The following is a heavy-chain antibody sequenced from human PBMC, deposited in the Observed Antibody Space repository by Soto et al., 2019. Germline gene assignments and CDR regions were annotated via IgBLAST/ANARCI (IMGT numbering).Heavy chain of an antibody. V-gene: IGHV3-23*01. CDR2: ISVSGITK. CDR1: GLTFSKYA. Sequence: GESLKISCAASGLTFSKYAMSWVRQAPGKGLEWVSGISVSGITKTYPDSVKGRFTVSRDNSKRTLFLHMNSPEAEDTAGYFRAKDDDDYTFDYWGQGTLVTVSS. D-gene: IGHD4-4*01. CDR3: AKDDDDYTFDY. J-gene: IGHJ4*02.